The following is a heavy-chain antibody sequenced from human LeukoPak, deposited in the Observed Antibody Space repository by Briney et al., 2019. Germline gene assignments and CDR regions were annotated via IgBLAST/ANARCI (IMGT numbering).Heavy chain of an antibody. J-gene: IGHJ4*02. D-gene: IGHD2-15*01. Sequence: SETLSLTCTVSGGSFSSSSYYWGWIRQPPGKGLEWIGSIYYSGSTYYNPSLKSRVTISVDMSKNQFSLKLSSVTAADTAVYYCARSNSIVVVVAATCFFEYWGQGTLVTVSS. CDR1: GGSFSSSSYY. CDR2: IYYSGST. CDR3: ARSNSIVVVVAATCFFEY. V-gene: IGHV4-39*01.